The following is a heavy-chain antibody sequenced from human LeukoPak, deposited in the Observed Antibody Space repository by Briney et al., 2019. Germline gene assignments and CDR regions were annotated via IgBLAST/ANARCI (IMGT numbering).Heavy chain of an antibody. CDR2: INHSGST. CDR3: ARCSVGATYDY. J-gene: IGHJ4*02. V-gene: IGHV4-34*01. Sequence: PSETLSLTCAVYGGSFSGYYRSWIRHPPGKGLEWIGEINHSGSTNYNPSLKSRVTISVDTSKNQFSLKLSSVTAADTAVYYCARCSVGATYDYWGQGTLVTVSS. CDR1: GGSFSGYY. D-gene: IGHD1-26*01.